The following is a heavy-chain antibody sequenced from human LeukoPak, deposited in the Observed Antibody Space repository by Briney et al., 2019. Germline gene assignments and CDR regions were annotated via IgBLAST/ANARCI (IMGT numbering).Heavy chain of an antibody. J-gene: IGHJ6*03. V-gene: IGHV1-8*01. Sequence: ASVKVSCKASGYTFTSYDINWVRQATGQGLGWRGWMNPNSGNTGYAQKFQGRVTMTRNTSISTAYMELSSLRSEDTAVYYCARVRDYYYYMDVWGKGTTVTVSS. CDR1: GYTFTSYD. CDR2: MNPNSGNT. CDR3: ARVRDYYYYMDV.